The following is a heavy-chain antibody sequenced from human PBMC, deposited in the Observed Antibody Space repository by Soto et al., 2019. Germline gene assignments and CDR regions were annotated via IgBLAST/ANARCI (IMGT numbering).Heavy chain of an antibody. Sequence: XETLSLTCTISGCSINTYYWSWIRQPAGKGLEWIGRIYHSGYTNPNSSLKSRLTMSVDTSKNQFFLRLSSVTAADTAVYYCARVAGAKFDFWGQGILVTVSS. CDR1: GCSINTYY. CDR3: ARVAGAKFDF. D-gene: IGHD6-19*01. J-gene: IGHJ4*02. CDR2: IYHSGYT. V-gene: IGHV4-4*07.